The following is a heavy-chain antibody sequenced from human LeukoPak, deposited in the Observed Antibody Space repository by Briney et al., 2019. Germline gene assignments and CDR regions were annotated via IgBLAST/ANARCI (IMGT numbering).Heavy chain of an antibody. V-gene: IGHV5-51*01. D-gene: IGHD2-2*01. CDR2: RNPADSDT. CDR3: ARHVSSSRVAYDV. J-gene: IGHJ3*01. Sequence: GESLKISCKGSGYTFTSYWIGWVRQMPGKGLEWIGLRNPADSDTRYSPSFQGQVTISVDKSISTAYLQWSSLKASDTAMYYCARHVSSSRVAYDVWGQGTMVTVSS. CDR1: GYTFTSYW.